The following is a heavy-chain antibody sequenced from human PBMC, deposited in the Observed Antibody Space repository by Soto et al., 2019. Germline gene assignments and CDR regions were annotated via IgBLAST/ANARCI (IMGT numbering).Heavy chain of an antibody. CDR3: ARRLPAFDV. Sequence: ASVKVSCKSSGYTFTNYALHWVRQAPGHGLEWMGWVNPSNGLTRYSENFQDRLSLTRDTSANTSYMELSSLRRDDTAVHYCARRLPAFDVWGQGTMVTVSS. V-gene: IGHV1-3*01. CDR2: VNPSNGLT. J-gene: IGHJ3*01. CDR1: GYTFTNYA.